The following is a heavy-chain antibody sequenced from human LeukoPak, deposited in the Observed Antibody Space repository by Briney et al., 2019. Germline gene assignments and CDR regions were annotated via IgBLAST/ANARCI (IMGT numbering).Heavy chain of an antibody. Sequence: GGSLRLSCAASGFTFAHYAMHWVRQAPGKGPEWVSGISWSSDVIAYGDSVKGRFTISRDNVKNSLYLQMNSLTPEDTAMYYCAKDMRGTLTSGWSTGFDYWGQGILVIVSS. V-gene: IGHV3-9*01. CDR1: GFTFAHYA. CDR2: ISWSSDVI. D-gene: IGHD6-19*01. J-gene: IGHJ4*02. CDR3: AKDMRGTLTSGWSTGFDY.